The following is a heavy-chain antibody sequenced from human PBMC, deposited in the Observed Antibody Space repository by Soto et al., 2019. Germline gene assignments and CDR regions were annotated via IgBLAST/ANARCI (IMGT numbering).Heavy chain of an antibody. J-gene: IGHJ5*02. Sequence: SETLSLTCAVSGGSISSGTWWSWVRQPPGKGLEWIGRIYATGTTDYNPSLKSRLTMSVDMSKKQFSLTLRSVTAADTAMYYCVRDGTKNLRDWFDPWGQGILVTVSS. V-gene: IGHV4-4*02. D-gene: IGHD1-1*01. CDR3: VRDGTKNLRDWFDP. CDR1: GGSISSGTW. CDR2: IYATGTT.